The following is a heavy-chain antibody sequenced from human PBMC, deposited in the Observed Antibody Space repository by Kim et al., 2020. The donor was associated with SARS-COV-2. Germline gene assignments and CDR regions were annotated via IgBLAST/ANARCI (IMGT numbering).Heavy chain of an antibody. Sequence: GGSLRLSCAASGFTFSNAWMSWVRQAPGKGLEWVGRIKSKTDGGTTDYAAPVKGRFTISRDDSKNTLYLQMNSLKTEDTAVYYCTTGYYGSGSYYKTPTWGQGTLVTVSS. CDR1: GFTFSNAW. D-gene: IGHD3-10*01. CDR2: IKSKTDGGTT. V-gene: IGHV3-15*01. J-gene: IGHJ5*02. CDR3: TTGYYGSGSYYKTPT.